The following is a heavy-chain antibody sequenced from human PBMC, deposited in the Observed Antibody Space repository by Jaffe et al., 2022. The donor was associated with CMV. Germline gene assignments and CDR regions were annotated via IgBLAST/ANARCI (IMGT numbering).Heavy chain of an antibody. CDR2: ISGSGGST. CDR1: GFTFSSYA. CDR3: APGVPVAIGYYYYGMDV. J-gene: IGHJ6*02. D-gene: IGHD2-21*01. Sequence: EVQLVESGGGLVQPGGSLRLSCAASGFTFSSYAMSWVRQAPGKGLEWVSAISGSGGSTYYADSVKGRFTISRDNSKNTLYLQMNSLRAEDTAVYYCAPGVPVAIGYYYYGMDVWGQGTTVTVSS. V-gene: IGHV3-23*04.